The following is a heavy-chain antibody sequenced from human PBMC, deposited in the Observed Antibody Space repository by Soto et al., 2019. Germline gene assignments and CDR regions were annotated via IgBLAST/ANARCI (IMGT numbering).Heavy chain of an antibody. J-gene: IGHJ5*02. D-gene: IGHD3-10*01. CDR1: GGSISSYY. Sequence: PSETLSLTCTVSGGSISSYYWSWIRQPPGKGLEWIGDIYDSGSTNYNPSLKSRVTISVDTSKNQFSLKLSSVTAADTAVYYCARDGGSGNYYNWFNPWGQGTLVTVSS. V-gene: IGHV4-59*01. CDR2: IYDSGST. CDR3: ARDGGSGNYYNWFNP.